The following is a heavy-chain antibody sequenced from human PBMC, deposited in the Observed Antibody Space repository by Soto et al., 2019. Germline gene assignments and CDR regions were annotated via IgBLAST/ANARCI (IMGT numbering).Heavy chain of an antibody. Sequence: SETLSLTCTVSDGYISNSDYFWSWIRQSPGKGLECIGYSSSSGNTYYNPSLKNRATLSVDTSKNQFSLRLTSVTVEDTAVYYCARGSDVLARGAKFFDYWGQGCLVTGSS. D-gene: IGHD3-10*01. CDR2: SSSSGNT. J-gene: IGHJ4*02. CDR3: ARGSDVLARGAKFFDY. CDR1: DGYISNSDYF. V-gene: IGHV4-30-4*01.